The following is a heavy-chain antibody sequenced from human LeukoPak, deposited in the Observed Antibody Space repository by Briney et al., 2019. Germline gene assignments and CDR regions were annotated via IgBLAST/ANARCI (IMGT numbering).Heavy chain of an antibody. Sequence: GGSLRLSCAASGFTFGSYWMTWVRQVPGKGLEWVANIRQDGSEKYYVDSVKGRFTIARDKAKNSLYLQMSSLRAEDTAVYYCARGVNPAGGYGMDVWGKGTTVTVSS. CDR2: IRQDGSEK. V-gene: IGHV3-7*03. CDR1: GFTFGSYW. CDR3: ARGVNPAGGYGMDV. J-gene: IGHJ6*04. D-gene: IGHD6-13*01.